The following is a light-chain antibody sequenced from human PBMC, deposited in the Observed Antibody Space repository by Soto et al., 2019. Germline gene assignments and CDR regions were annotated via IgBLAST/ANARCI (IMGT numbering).Light chain of an antibody. CDR2: GAS. CDR1: RSIRTY. V-gene: IGKV1-39*01. CDR3: QQSDAMPYT. J-gene: IGKJ2*01. Sequence: DIQMTQSPSSLSASVGDRVSLTCRASRSIRTYLTWYQQKPGTAPTLLIYGASTLYDGVPSRFSGTGSGTEFTLTISGLQAEDFATYYCQQSDAMPYTFGQGTKLEI.